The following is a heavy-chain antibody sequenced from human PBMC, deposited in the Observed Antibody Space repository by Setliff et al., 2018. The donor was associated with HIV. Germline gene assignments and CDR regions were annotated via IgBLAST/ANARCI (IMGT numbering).Heavy chain of an antibody. D-gene: IGHD3-9*01. Sequence: PGESLRLSCAASGFTFTNHGMSWVRQAPGKGLEWVSAISVGSKNTYYADSVKGRFTISRDNSKSSLYLQMNSLRAADTAVYYCAKDPERDWFASYYMDVWGKGTTVTVSS. CDR3: AKDPERDWFASYYMDV. CDR1: GFTFTNHG. J-gene: IGHJ6*03. CDR2: ISVGSKNT. V-gene: IGHV3-23*01.